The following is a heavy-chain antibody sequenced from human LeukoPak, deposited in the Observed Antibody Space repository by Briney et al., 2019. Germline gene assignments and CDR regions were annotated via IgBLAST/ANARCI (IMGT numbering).Heavy chain of an antibody. CDR1: GGSFSGYY. Sequence: SEALSLTCAVYGGSFSGYYWSWIRQPPGKGLEWIGEINHSGSTNYNPSLKSRVTISVDTSKNQFSLKLSSATAADTAVYYCARFRYYDSSGSQDYWGQGTLVTVSS. CDR3: ARFRYYDSSGSQDY. CDR2: INHSGST. J-gene: IGHJ4*02. D-gene: IGHD3-22*01. V-gene: IGHV4-34*01.